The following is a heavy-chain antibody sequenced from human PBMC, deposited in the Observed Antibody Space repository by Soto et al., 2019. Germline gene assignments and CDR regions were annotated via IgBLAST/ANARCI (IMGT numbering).Heavy chain of an antibody. CDR2: IYYTGST. V-gene: IGHV4-59*01. D-gene: IGHD4-17*01. J-gene: IGHJ4*02. CDR1: GGSMSSNY. CDR3: ARGGSYGDFFDY. Sequence: SETLSLTRTVSGGSMSSNYWTWIRQSPGKGLEWIGYIYYTGSTKYNPSLKSRVTISLDTSKNQFSLRLTSVTSADTAVYYCARGGSYGDFFDYWGQGAQVTVSS.